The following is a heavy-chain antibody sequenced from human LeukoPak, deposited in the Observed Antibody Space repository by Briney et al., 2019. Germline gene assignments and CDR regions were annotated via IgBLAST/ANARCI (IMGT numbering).Heavy chain of an antibody. CDR1: GYTFTSYY. CDR3: ATPERGYSGYDFGS. V-gene: IGHV1-46*01. CDR2: INPAGGST. D-gene: IGHD5-12*01. J-gene: IGHJ4*02. Sequence: ASVKVSCTASGYTFTSYYIHWVRQAPGQGLEWMGIINPAGGSTTYAQKFQGSRLTLTRDTSTSTVYMELSSLRSEDTAVYYCATPERGYSGYDFGSWGQGTLVTVSS.